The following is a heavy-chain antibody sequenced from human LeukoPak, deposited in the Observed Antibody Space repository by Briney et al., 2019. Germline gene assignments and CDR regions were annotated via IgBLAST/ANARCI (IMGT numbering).Heavy chain of an antibody. CDR3: GRQGYTASHYFLDF. J-gene: IGHJ4*02. CDR1: SGSINSYF. V-gene: IGHV4-4*07. CDR2: IYTTGRT. D-gene: IGHD1-26*01. Sequence: SETPSLTCTVSSGSINSYFWGWVRQPPGKGLEWIGRIYTTGRTHCNPSLKSRVTMSVDTSTNQFSLNLRSMTAADTAVYYCGRQGYTASHYFLDFWSQGTLVAVS.